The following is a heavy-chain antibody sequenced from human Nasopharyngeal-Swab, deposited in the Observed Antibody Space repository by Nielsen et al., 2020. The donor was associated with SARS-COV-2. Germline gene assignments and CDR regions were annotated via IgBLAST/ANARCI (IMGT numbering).Heavy chain of an antibody. CDR1: GGSISSGGYY. J-gene: IGHJ4*02. Sequence: TRSLTCTVSGGSISSGGYYWSWIRQHTGKGLEWIGYTYYSGSTYYNPSLKSRVTISVDTSKNKFSLKLSSVTAADTAVYHCASLPRIAAAGTGNDYWGQGTLVTVSS. CDR3: ASLPRIAAAGTGNDY. CDR2: TYYSGST. V-gene: IGHV4-31*03. D-gene: IGHD6-13*01.